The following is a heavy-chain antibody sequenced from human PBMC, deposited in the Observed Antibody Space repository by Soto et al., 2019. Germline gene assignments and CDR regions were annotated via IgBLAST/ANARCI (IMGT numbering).Heavy chain of an antibody. J-gene: IGHJ6*02. Sequence: QVHLVQSGAEVKKPGASVKVSCKASGYTFTNYDINWVRQAPGQGLEWMGWISTYTGNTNHAQKLQGRVTMTTDTYTSTAYMELRSLRSDDTAVYYCARGYYYGSGRPTPGGMDVWGQGTTVTVSS. CDR1: GYTFTNYD. CDR2: ISTYTGNT. D-gene: IGHD3-10*01. CDR3: ARGYYYGSGRPTPGGMDV. V-gene: IGHV1-18*01.